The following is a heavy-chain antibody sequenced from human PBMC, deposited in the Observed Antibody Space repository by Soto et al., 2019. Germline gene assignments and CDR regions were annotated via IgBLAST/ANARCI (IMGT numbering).Heavy chain of an antibody. CDR1: GFSFSDYS. J-gene: IGHJ4*02. CDR2: IDLSGSMT. V-gene: IGHV3-23*01. D-gene: IGHD1-20*01. Sequence: VQLLESGGDLVQPGGSLRLSCAASGFSFSDYSMNWVRQAPGKGLEWVSFIDLSGSMTHYRESVKGRFTIFKDKSRNTVYLQMNSLTVEDAAVYYCTKDRVPDGIYSFDYWGQGALVTVSS. CDR3: TKDRVPDGIYSFDY.